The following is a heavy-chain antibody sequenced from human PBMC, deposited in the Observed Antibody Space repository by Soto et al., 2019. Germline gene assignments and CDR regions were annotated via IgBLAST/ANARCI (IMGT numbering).Heavy chain of an antibody. V-gene: IGHV4-4*02. CDR1: GDSISSVNW. CDR2: IYHTGIT. CDR3: SRRAPEGFDP. J-gene: IGHJ5*02. Sequence: SETLSLTCAVSGDSISSVNWWSWVRQSPGQGLEWIGDIYHTGITNYNPSLQSRVTISVDTSKNHFSLKLGSVTAADTALYYCSRRAPEGFDPWGQGTLVTVSS.